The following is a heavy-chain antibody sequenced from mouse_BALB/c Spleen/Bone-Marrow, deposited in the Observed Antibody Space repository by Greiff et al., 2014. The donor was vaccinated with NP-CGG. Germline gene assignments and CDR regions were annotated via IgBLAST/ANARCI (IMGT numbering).Heavy chain of an antibody. CDR3: ASLTGTFDY. CDR2: IDPASGNI. J-gene: IGHJ2*01. Sequence: VQLQQSGTDLVKPGASVKLSCTASGFNIKDIYMHWVKQRPEQGLDWIGGIDPASGNIQYDPKFQGRAAITADTSSNTAYLQLSSLTSEDTAVYYCASLTGTFDYWGQGTPLTVSS. V-gene: IGHV14-3*02. D-gene: IGHD4-1*01. CDR1: GFNIKDIY.